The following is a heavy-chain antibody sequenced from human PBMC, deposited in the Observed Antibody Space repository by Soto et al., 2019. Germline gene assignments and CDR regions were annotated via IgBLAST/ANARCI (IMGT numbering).Heavy chain of an antibody. CDR2: ITGISNTI. Sequence: GGSLRLSCEASGFSFRSYSMSWARQAPGKGLEWISYITGISNTIYYADSVKGRFTISRDNAKNSLYLQMNSLRDEDTAVYFCARDKEIDYSNPYGMGVSGPATTVTVS. V-gene: IGHV3-48*02. CDR3: ARDKEIDYSNPYGMGV. D-gene: IGHD4-4*01. CDR1: GFSFRSYS. J-gene: IGHJ6*02.